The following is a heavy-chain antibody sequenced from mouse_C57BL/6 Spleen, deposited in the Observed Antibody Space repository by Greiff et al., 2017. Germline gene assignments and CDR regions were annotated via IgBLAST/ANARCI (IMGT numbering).Heavy chain of an antibody. D-gene: IGHD1-1*01. Sequence: QVQLQQPGAELVKPGASVKMSCKASGYTFTSYWITWVKQRPGQGLEWIGDIYPGSGSTNYNEQFKSKATLTVDTSSSTAYMQLSSLTSEDSAVXYCARRGLYYGSSYARDYWGQGTSVTVSS. V-gene: IGHV1-55*01. CDR3: ARRGLYYGSSYARDY. CDR1: GYTFTSYW. CDR2: IYPGSGST. J-gene: IGHJ4*01.